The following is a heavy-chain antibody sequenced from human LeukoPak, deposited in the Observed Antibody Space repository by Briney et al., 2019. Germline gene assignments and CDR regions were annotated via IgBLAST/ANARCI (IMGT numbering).Heavy chain of an antibody. Sequence: GGSLRLSCAASGFPFSSYWMHWVRHAPGKGLVWVSHINTDGRSTNYADSVKGRFTVSRDNAKNTLYLQMNSLRAEDTAVYYCGRRLRDWGQGTLVTVSS. CDR3: GRRLRD. CDR1: GFPFSSYW. V-gene: IGHV3-74*01. CDR2: INTDGRST. J-gene: IGHJ4*02.